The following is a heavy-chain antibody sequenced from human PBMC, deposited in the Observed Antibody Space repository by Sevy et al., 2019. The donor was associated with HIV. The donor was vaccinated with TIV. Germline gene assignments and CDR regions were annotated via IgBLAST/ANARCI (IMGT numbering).Heavy chain of an antibody. J-gene: IGHJ6*02. V-gene: IGHV3-21*01. CDR3: ARVAADDPDFYYYGLDV. CDR2: ISSSSSNI. Sequence: GGSLRLSCAASGFTFSSYAMNWVRQAPGKGLEWVSSISSSSSNIYAADSLKGRFTISRDNAKNSLFLQMNSLRAEDTAIYYCARVAADDPDFYYYGLDVWGQGTTVTVSS. CDR1: GFTFSSYA. D-gene: IGHD6-13*01.